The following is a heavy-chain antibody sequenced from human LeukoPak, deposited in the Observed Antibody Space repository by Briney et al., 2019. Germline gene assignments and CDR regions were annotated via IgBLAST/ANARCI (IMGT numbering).Heavy chain of an antibody. Sequence: SETLSLTCTVSGGSISSSGDYWTWIRQHPGRGLEWIGYIYYTGSTYYNPSLKSRVTISLDTSKNQLSLNLSSVTAADTAVYYCARGRLPRYWGQGTLVTVSS. CDR2: IYYTGST. CDR1: GGSISSSGDY. D-gene: IGHD2-15*01. V-gene: IGHV4-31*03. CDR3: ARGRLPRY. J-gene: IGHJ4*02.